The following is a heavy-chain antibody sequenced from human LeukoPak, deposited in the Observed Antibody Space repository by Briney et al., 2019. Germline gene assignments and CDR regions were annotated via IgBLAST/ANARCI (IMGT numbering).Heavy chain of an antibody. V-gene: IGHV3-23*01. D-gene: IGHD3-22*01. CDR1: RFTFSSYG. J-gene: IGHJ4*02. CDR3: AKSSYYDASGYYREYYFDY. Sequence: GGSLRLSCAASRFTFSSYGMSWVRKAPGKGLEWVSSISGSGGSTYYADSVKGRFTISRDNSTNTLYLQMNSLRDEDTAVYYCAKSSYYDASGYYREYYFDYWGQGTLVTVSS. CDR2: ISGSGGST.